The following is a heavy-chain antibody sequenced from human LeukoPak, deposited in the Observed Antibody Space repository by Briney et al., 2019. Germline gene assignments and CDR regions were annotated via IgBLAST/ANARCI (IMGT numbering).Heavy chain of an antibody. Sequence: GASVKVSCKASGYTFTTYYVHWVRQAPGQGLEWMGIINPSGGSTTYAQKFRGRLTMTGDMSTSTVYMELSSLRSEDTAVYYCARGSRPVYNLLTGKRYFDYWGQGTLLTVSS. CDR1: GYTFTTYY. CDR2: INPSGGST. D-gene: IGHD3-9*01. CDR3: ARGSRPVYNLLTGKRYFDY. J-gene: IGHJ4*02. V-gene: IGHV1-46*01.